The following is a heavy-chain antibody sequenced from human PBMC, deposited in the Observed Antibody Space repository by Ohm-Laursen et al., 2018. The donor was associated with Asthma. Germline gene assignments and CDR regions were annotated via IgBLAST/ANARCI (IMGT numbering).Heavy chain of an antibody. CDR3: ARDLDSSGYLGGFDYCGMDV. D-gene: IGHD3-22*01. CDR1: GGTFSSYA. CDR2: IIPIFGTA. V-gene: IGHV1-69*01. J-gene: IGHJ6*02. Sequence: SSVKVSCKASGGTFSSYAISWVRQAPGQGLEWMGGIIPIFGTANYAQKFQGRVTITADESTSTAYMELSSLRSEDTAVYYCARDLDSSGYLGGFDYCGMDVWGQGTTVTVSS.